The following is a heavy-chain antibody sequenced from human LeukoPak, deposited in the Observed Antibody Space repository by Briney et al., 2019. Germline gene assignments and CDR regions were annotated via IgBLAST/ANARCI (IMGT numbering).Heavy chain of an antibody. CDR2: INHSGST. J-gene: IGHJ6*03. Sequence: SETLSLTCAVYGGSFSGYYWSWIRQPPGKGLEWIGEINHSGSTNYNPSLKSRVTISVDTSKNQFSLKLSSVTAADTAVYYCARVGYCSSTSCSPTVGYYYYYMDVWGKGTTVTVSS. CDR3: ARVGYCSSTSCSPTVGYYYYYMDV. D-gene: IGHD2-2*01. CDR1: GGSFSGYY. V-gene: IGHV4-34*01.